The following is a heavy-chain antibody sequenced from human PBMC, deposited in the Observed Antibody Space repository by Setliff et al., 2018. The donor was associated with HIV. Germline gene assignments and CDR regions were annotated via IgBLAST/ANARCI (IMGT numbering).Heavy chain of an antibody. CDR3: AYSGRQLRGPYFDF. V-gene: IGHV2-5*01. CDR1: GLSLSTSGVG. J-gene: IGHJ4*02. CDR2: IYWNNNE. Sequence: SGPTLVNPTQTLTLTCTFSGLSLSTSGVGVGWIRQSPGKALEWPAFIYWNNNEHYSTSLKNRLTVTKDTSKNRVVFTMTNMDPVDTATYYCAYSGRQLRGPYFDFWGQGTPVTVSS. D-gene: IGHD3-10*01.